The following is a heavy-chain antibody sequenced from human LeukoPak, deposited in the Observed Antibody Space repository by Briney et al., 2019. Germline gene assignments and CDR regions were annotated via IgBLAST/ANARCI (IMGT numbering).Heavy chain of an antibody. J-gene: IGHJ4*02. CDR2: IKQDGSEK. V-gene: IGHV3-7*01. D-gene: IGHD6-13*01. Sequence: HAGRSLRLSCAAFGFTFSSYWMSWVRQAPGKGLEWVANIKQDGSEKYYVDSVKGRFTISRDNAKNSLYLQMNSLRAEDTAVYYCARRGQAQQLGTYYFDYWGQGTLVTVSS. CDR3: ARRGQAQQLGTYYFDY. CDR1: GFTFSSYW.